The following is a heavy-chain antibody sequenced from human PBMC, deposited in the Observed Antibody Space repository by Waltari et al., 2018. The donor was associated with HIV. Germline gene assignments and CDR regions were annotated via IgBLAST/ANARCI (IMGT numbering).Heavy chain of an antibody. CDR3: ARDQTMTRAFDI. D-gene: IGHD3-22*01. Sequence: QVQLVESGGGVVQPGRSLRLSCAASGFTFSRYDMHWVRQAPGKGLGGVAVISYYGSNKHYAESVKGRFTISRDNSKNTLYLQMNSLRAEETAVYYCARDQTMTRAFDIWGQGTMVTVSS. V-gene: IGHV3-30*01. CDR2: ISYYGSNK. J-gene: IGHJ3*02. CDR1: GFTFSRYD.